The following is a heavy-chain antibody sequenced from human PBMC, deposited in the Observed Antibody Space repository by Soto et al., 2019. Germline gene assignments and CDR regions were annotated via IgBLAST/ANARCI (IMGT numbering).Heavy chain of an antibody. J-gene: IGHJ3*02. CDR1: GFTFSSHA. D-gene: IGHD6-19*01. CDR2: ISGSGGST. CDR3: ATDRDGVIAVGGSFDAFDI. V-gene: IGHV3-23*01. Sequence: LRLSCAASGFTFSSHAMSWVRQAPATGLEWVSAISGSGGSTYYADSVKSRITISSDNSKNTLYLQMNSLRAEDTAVYYCATDRDGVIAVGGSFDAFDIWGQGTMVTVSS.